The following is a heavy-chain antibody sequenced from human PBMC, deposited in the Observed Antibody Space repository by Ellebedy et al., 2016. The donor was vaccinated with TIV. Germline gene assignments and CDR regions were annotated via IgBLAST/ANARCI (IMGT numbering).Heavy chain of an antibody. Sequence: GESLKISCAASGFTFSGSFIHWVRQPSGKGLEWVGRIRSKANNYATSYAASVTGRFTISRDDSKNTAYLQMNRLKTEDTAVYYCTRHNLSKDYWGQGTLVTVSS. V-gene: IGHV3-73*01. CDR3: TRHNLSKDY. CDR1: GFTFSGSF. J-gene: IGHJ4*02. CDR2: IRSKANNYAT. D-gene: IGHD3-9*01.